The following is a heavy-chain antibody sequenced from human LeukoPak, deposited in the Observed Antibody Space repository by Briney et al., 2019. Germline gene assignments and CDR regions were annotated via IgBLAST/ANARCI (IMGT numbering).Heavy chain of an antibody. CDR2: INPNSGGT. D-gene: IGHD5-12*01. CDR3: ARDYSGYDIPPHPESDY. Sequence: ASVKVSCKASGYTFTGYYMHWVRQAPGQGLEWMGWINPNSGGTNYAQKFQGRVTMTRDTSISTAYMELSRLRSDDTAVYYCARDYSGYDIPPHPESDYWGQGTLVTVSS. CDR1: GYTFTGYY. V-gene: IGHV1-2*02. J-gene: IGHJ4*02.